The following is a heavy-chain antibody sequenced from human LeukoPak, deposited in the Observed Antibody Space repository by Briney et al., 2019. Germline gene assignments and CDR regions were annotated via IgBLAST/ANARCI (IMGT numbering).Heavy chain of an antibody. CDR3: AKSFLPTATGTGRAFDI. J-gene: IGHJ3*02. V-gene: IGHV3-23*01. CDR2: ISGSGGST. D-gene: IGHD1-1*01. Sequence: GGSLRLSCAASGFTFSSYAMSWVRQAPGKGLEWVSAISGSGGSTYYADSVKGRFTISRDNTKNTLYLQMNSLRAEDTAEYYCAKSFLPTATGTGRAFDIWGQGTMVTVSS. CDR1: GFTFSSYA.